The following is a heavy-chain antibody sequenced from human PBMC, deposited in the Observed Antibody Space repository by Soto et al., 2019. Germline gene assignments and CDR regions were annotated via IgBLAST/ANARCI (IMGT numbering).Heavy chain of an antibody. D-gene: IGHD3-22*01. CDR1: GYTFTSYG. CDR2: ISAYNGNT. V-gene: IGHV1-18*01. CDR3: ARDHYYYDSSGYYYFDY. J-gene: IGHJ4*02. Sequence: APVKVSCKGSGYTFTSYGISWVSQTPEQRIEWMGRISAYNGNTNYAQKLQGRVTMTTDTSTSTAYTELRSLRSDDTAVYYCARDHYYYDSSGYYYFDYWGQGTLVTVSS.